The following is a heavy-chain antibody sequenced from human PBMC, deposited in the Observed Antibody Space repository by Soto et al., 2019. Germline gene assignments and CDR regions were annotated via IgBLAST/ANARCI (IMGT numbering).Heavy chain of an antibody. CDR1: GYTFFGYW. D-gene: IGHD3-3*01. CDR2: IYPDNSDT. Sequence: EVQLVQSGAEVKKPGDSLKISCEGSGYTFFGYWIGWVRQMPGKGLVWMGVIYPDNSDTRYSPSFQGQVTLLADKSINTAYMHWSTLKASDTAMYYCARFCGPALSHNWFDSWGQGTLVTVSS. V-gene: IGHV5-51*03. J-gene: IGHJ5*01. CDR3: ARFCGPALSHNWFDS.